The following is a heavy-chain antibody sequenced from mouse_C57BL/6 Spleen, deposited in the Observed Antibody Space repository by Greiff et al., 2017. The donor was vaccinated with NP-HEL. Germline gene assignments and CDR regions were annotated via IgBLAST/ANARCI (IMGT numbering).Heavy chain of an antibody. CDR1: GYSFTGYY. V-gene: IGHV1-42*01. J-gene: IGHJ3*01. Sequence: EVQLQQSGPELVKPGASVKISCKASGYSFTGYYMNWVKQSPEKSLEWIGEINPSTGGTTYNQKFKAKATLTVDKSSSTAYMQLKSLTSEDSAVYYCARWAAQAPFAYWGQGTLVTVSA. D-gene: IGHD3-2*02. CDR2: INPSTGGT. CDR3: ARWAAQAPFAY.